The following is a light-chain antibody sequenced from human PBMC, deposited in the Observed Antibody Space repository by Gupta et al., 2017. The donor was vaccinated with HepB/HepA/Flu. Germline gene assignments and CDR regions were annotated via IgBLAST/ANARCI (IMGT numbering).Light chain of an antibody. J-gene: IGKJ2*03. Sequence: IDKFLNWYQQKPGKAPSLLIYAASNLQSGVPSRFSGSGSGTDYTLTISSLQPEDFATYYCQQSYSAPRSFGQGTKVEIK. CDR1: IDKF. CDR3: QQSYSAPRS. CDR2: AAS. V-gene: IGKV1-39*01.